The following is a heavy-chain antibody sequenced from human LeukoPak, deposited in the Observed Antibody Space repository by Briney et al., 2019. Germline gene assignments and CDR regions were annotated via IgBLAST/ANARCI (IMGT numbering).Heavy chain of an antibody. D-gene: IGHD1-7*01. J-gene: IGHJ4*02. CDR1: GFSLSTSGVG. Sequence: VSGPTLVKPTQTLTLTCTFSGFSLSTSGVGVGWIRQPPGKALEWLALIYWNDDKRYSPSLKSGLTITKDTSKNQVVLTMTNMDPVDTATYYCARGNWNYEGDDFYYFDYWGQGTLVTVSS. CDR3: ARGNWNYEGDDFYYFDY. CDR2: IYWNDDK. V-gene: IGHV2-5*01.